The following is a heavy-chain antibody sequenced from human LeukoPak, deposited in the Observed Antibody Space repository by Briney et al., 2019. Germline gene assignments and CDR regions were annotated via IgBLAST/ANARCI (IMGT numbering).Heavy chain of an antibody. D-gene: IGHD5-24*01. CDR2: IYYSGST. CDR1: GGSISSGSYY. V-gene: IGHV4-39*01. CDR3: ARGRGRMATMDY. J-gene: IGHJ4*02. Sequence: SETLSLTCTVSGGSISSGSYYWSWIRQPPGKGLEWIGSIYYSGSTYYNPSLKSRVTISVDTSKNQFSLKLSSVTAADTAVYYCARGRGRMATMDYWGQGTLVTVSS.